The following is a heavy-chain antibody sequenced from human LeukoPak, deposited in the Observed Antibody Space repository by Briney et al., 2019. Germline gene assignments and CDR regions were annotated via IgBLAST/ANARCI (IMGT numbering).Heavy chain of an antibody. Sequence: SLKVSCKASGGTFTSYAISWVPQAPGQGPEWMGGIIPIFGTANYAQKFQGRVTITADESTSTAYMELSSLRSEDTAVYYCAAWYYYGSGSYQNFDYWGQGTLVTVSS. CDR1: GGTFTSYA. V-gene: IGHV1-69*13. CDR2: IIPIFGTA. D-gene: IGHD3-10*01. CDR3: AAWYYYGSGSYQNFDY. J-gene: IGHJ4*02.